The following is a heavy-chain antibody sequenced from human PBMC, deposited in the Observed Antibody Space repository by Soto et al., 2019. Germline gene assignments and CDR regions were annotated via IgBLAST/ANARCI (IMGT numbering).Heavy chain of an antibody. J-gene: IGHJ4*02. CDR1: GGTFSSYA. D-gene: IGHD6-19*01. CDR3: ASDLGRTVAATMGY. V-gene: IGHV1-69*01. CDR2: IIPIFGTA. Sequence: QVQLVQSGAEVKKPGSSVKVSCKASGGTFSSYAISWVRQAPGQGLEWMGGIIPIFGTANYAQKFQGRVTITADEDPSSAYMEQSSLKSEATAVYYCASDLGRTVAATMGYWGQGTMVTVSS.